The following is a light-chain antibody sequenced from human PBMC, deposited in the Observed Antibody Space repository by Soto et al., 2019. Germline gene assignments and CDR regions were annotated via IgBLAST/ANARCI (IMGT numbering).Light chain of an antibody. V-gene: IGLV2-14*01. CDR3: SSYTSSSTLV. Sequence: QSALTQPASVSGSPGQSITISCTGTSSDVGGYNYVSWCQQHPGKAPKLMIYEVINRPSGVSNRFSGSKSGNTASLTISGLQAEDEADYYCSSYTSSSTLVFGGGTKLTVL. J-gene: IGLJ3*02. CDR2: EVI. CDR1: SSDVGGYNY.